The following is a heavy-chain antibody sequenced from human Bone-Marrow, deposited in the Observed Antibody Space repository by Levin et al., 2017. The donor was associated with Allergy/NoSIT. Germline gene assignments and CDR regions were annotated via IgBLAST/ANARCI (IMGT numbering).Heavy chain of an antibody. Sequence: QPGGSLRLSCAASGFTFSSYAMHWVRQAPGKGLEWVAVISYDGSNKYYADSVKGRFTISRDNSKNTLYLQMNSLRAEDTAVYYCARAVRRGARGTLEPIYYYYYGMDVWGQGTTVTVSS. J-gene: IGHJ6*02. CDR2: ISYDGSNK. CDR3: ARAVRRGARGTLEPIYYYYYGMDV. CDR1: GFTFSSYA. V-gene: IGHV3-30-3*01. D-gene: IGHD1-1*01.